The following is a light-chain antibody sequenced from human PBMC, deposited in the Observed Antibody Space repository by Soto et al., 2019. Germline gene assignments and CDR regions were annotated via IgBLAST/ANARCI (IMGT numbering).Light chain of an antibody. CDR1: QSVDSNY. Sequence: EIVLTQSPGTLSLSPGEEATLSCRASQSVDSNYLAWYQQKAGQTPRLIIYGATGRADGIPHRFSGSGFGTDFTLTISKVEPVEFAFYYCQQYGTSRSVTFGQGTRLEIK. CDR3: QQYGTSRSVT. CDR2: GAT. J-gene: IGKJ5*01. V-gene: IGKV3-20*01.